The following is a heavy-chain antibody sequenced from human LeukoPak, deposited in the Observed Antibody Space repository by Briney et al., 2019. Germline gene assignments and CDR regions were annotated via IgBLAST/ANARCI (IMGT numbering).Heavy chain of an antibody. CDR2: ISSSGSTT. V-gene: IGHV3-11*01. J-gene: IGHJ4*02. CDR1: GFTFSDYY. CDR3: AKDSARGYTYIFDY. Sequence: GGSLRLSCAASGFTFSDYYMSWIRQAPGKGLEWGSYISSSGSTTYYADSVKGRFTISRDNSKNTLYLQMNSLRAEDTAVYYCAKDSARGYTYIFDYWGQGTLVTVSS. D-gene: IGHD5-18*01.